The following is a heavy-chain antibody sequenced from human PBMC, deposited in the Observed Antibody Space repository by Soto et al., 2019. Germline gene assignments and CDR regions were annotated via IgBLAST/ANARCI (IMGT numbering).Heavy chain of an antibody. J-gene: IGHJ4*02. CDR1: GYTFTGYY. CDR2: INPNSGGT. D-gene: IGHD1-26*01. CDR3: ARRRGSYYSAFDY. Sequence: GASVKVSCTASGYTFTGYYMHWVRQAPGQGLEWMGWINPNSGGTNYAQKFQGWVTMTRDTSISTAYMELSRLRSDDTAVYYCARRRGSYYSAFDYWGQGTLVTVS. V-gene: IGHV1-2*04.